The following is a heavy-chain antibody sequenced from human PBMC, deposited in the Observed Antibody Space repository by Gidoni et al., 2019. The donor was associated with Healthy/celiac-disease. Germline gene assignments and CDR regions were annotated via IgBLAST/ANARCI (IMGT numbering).Heavy chain of an antibody. V-gene: IGHV2-26*01. CDR3: ARIMYYYDSSGYEYYFDY. CDR2: IFSNDEK. J-gene: IGHJ4*02. Sequence: QVTLTESGPVLVQPTETLTLTCTVPGFSLSNARMGVSWIRQPPGKALEWLAHIFSNDEKSYSTSLKSRLTISKDTSKSQVVLTMTNMDPVDTATYYCARIMYYYDSSGYEYYFDYWGQGTLVTVSS. D-gene: IGHD3-22*01. CDR1: GFSLSNARMG.